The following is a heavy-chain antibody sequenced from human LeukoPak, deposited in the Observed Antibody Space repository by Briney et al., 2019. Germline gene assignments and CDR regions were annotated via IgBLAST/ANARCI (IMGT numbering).Heavy chain of an antibody. Sequence: ASVKVSCKASGGAFTSYYLHWVRQAPGQGLEWVGIINPSGGSTSYAQKFQGRVTMTRDTSTSTVYMELSSLRSEDTAVYYCARVYWELLPMGYFQHWGQGTLVTVSS. CDR3: ARVYWELLPMGYFQH. CDR2: INPSGGST. D-gene: IGHD1-26*01. J-gene: IGHJ1*01. V-gene: IGHV1-46*01. CDR1: GGAFTSYY.